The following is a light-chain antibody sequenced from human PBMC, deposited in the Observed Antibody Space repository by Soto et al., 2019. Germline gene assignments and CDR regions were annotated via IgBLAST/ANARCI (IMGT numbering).Light chain of an antibody. Sequence: EIVLTQSPGTLSVSPGERATLSCRASQTSSSNNLAWYQQKPGQAPSILIYGTSSRATGIPDRFSGSGSGTDFPLTISLLEPEDSAIYEYQQYGSWTFGQGTKVEI. CDR3: QQYGSWT. CDR2: GTS. J-gene: IGKJ1*01. V-gene: IGKV3-20*01. CDR1: QTSSSNN.